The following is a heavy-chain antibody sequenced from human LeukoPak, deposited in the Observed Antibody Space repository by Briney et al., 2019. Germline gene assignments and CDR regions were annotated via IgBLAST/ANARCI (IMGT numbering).Heavy chain of an antibody. CDR1: GGSITTSGYF. J-gene: IGHJ4*02. CDR3: AREDYYESSGYYVYFFDS. Sequence: SETLSLTCTVSGGSITTSGYFWSWIRQHPGKGLEWIGYTYYTESIYYNPSLKSRVTISVDTSKNQFSLKLSSVTAADTAVYYCAREDYYESSGYYVYFFDSWGQGTLVTVSS. V-gene: IGHV4-31*03. CDR2: TYYTESI. D-gene: IGHD3-22*01.